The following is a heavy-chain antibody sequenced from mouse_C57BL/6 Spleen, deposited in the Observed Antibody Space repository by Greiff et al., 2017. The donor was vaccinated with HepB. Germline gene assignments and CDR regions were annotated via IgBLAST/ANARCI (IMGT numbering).Heavy chain of an antibody. V-gene: IGHV5-17*01. CDR1: GFTFSDYG. Sequence: DVKLVESGGGLVKPGGSLKLSCAASGFTFSDYGMHWVRQAPEKGLEWVAYISSGSSTIYYADTVKGRFTISRDNAKNTLFLQMTSLRSEDTAMYYCARGYGSSWDFDYWGQGTTLTVSS. CDR2: ISSGSSTI. D-gene: IGHD1-1*01. J-gene: IGHJ2*01. CDR3: ARGYGSSWDFDY.